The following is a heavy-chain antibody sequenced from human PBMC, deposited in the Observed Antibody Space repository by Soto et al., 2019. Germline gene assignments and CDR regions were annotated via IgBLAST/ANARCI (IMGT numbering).Heavy chain of an antibody. CDR3: ARGDGYSPGVFDY. CDR2: ISYDGSNK. D-gene: IGHD5-18*01. V-gene: IGHV3-30*03. Sequence: GGSLRLSCAASGFTFSSYGMHWVRQAPGKGLEWVAVISYDGSNKYYADSVKGRFTISRDNAKNSLYLQMNSLRDEDTAVYYGARGDGYSPGVFDYWGQGTLVTVAS. J-gene: IGHJ4*02. CDR1: GFTFSSYG.